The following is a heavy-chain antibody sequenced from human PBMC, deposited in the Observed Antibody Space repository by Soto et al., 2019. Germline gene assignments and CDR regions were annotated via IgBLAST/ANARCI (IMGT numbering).Heavy chain of an antibody. CDR1: GYTFTSCD. CDR2: MNPNSGNT. Sequence: ASVKVSCKASGYTFTSCDINWVRQATGQGLEWMGWMNPNSGNTGYAQKFQGRVTMTRNTSISTAYMELSSLRSEDTAVHYCARGDLRVGNLRDYYYYGMDVWGQGTTVTVSS. CDR3: ARGDLRVGNLRDYYYYGMDV. V-gene: IGHV1-8*01. D-gene: IGHD2-15*01. J-gene: IGHJ6*02.